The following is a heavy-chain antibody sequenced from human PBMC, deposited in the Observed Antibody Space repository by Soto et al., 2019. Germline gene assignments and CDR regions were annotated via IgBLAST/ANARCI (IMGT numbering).Heavy chain of an antibody. CDR1: GFTFSDYY. D-gene: IGHD6-13*01. V-gene: IGHV3-11*06. J-gene: IGHJ4*02. Sequence: PGGSLRLSCAASGFTFSDYYMSWIRQAPGKGLEWVSYISSSSYTNYADSVKGRFTISRDNAKNSLYLQMNSLRAEDTAVYYCARENSRRNGKDSDYWGQGTLVTISS. CDR2: ISSSSYT. CDR3: ARENSRRNGKDSDY.